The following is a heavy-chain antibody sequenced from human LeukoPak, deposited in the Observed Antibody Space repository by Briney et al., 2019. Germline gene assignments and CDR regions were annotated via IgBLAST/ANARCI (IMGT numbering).Heavy chain of an antibody. D-gene: IGHD2-2*01. J-gene: IGHJ5*02. CDR1: GDTFATSW. V-gene: IGHV5-51*01. Sequence: PGESLKISCKGSGDTFATSWIGCVRQLPGKGLEWMGVIYPGDSRTRYSPSFQGQVTISADRSINTAYLQWSSLKASDTAMYYCGRRKFTSPWSDPWGQGTLVTVSS. CDR2: IYPGDSRT. CDR3: GRRKFTSPWSDP.